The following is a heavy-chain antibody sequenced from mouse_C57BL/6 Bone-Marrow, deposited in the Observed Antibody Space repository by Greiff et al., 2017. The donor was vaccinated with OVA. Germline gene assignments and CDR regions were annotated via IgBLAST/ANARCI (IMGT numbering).Heavy chain of an antibody. V-gene: IGHV7-1*01. Sequence: EVNVVESGGGLVQSGRSLRLSCATSGFTFSDFYMEWVRQAPGKGLEWIAASRNKANDYTTEYSASVKGRFIVSRDTTPSILYLQMNALLADDTAIVYCSRDARYLCAMDYWGQGTSVTVSS. CDR3: SRDARYLCAMDY. J-gene: IGHJ4*01. CDR1: GFTFSDFY. D-gene: IGHD6-2*01. CDR2: SRNKANDYTT.